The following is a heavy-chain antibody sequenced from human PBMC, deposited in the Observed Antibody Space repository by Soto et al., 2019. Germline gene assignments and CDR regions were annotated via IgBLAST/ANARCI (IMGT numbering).Heavy chain of an antibody. D-gene: IGHD3-16*01. CDR2: ISYDGSNK. CDR1: GFTFSSYG. CDR3: AKGLRNYVSLVDY. J-gene: IGHJ4*02. V-gene: IGHV3-30*18. Sequence: QVQLVESGGGVVQPGRSLRLSCAASGFTFSSYGMHWVRQAPGKGLEWVAVISYDGSNKYYADSMKGRFTISRDNSKNTLYLQMNSLRAEDTAVYYCAKGLRNYVSLVDYWGQGTLVTVSS.